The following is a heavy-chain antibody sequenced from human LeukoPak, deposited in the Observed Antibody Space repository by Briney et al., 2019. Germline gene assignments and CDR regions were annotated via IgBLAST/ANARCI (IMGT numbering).Heavy chain of an antibody. D-gene: IGHD5-18*01. CDR1: GFTFSDYS. CDR3: AREVDTLTDYYYGMDV. Sequence: GGSLRLSCAASGFTFSDYSMTWVRQVPGKGLEWVANIKHDGTGRYYVDSVKGRFTISRDNARTSLYLQMNSLRAEDTAVYYCAREVDTLTDYYYGMDVWGQGTTVTVSS. V-gene: IGHV3-7*01. J-gene: IGHJ6*02. CDR2: IKHDGTGR.